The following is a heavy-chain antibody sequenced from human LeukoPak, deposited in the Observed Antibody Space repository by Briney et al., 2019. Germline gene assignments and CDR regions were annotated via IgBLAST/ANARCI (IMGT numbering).Heavy chain of an antibody. CDR3: ARRPATNWFDP. V-gene: IGHV4-39*01. CDR1: GGSISSSSNY. D-gene: IGHD2-2*01. Sequence: PSETLSLTCTVSGGSISSSSNYWGWIRQPPGKGLEWIGNIYYSGSTYYNPSLKSRVTISVDTSKNQFSLKLSSVTAADTAVYYCARRPATNWFDPWGQGTLVTVSS. J-gene: IGHJ5*02. CDR2: IYYSGST.